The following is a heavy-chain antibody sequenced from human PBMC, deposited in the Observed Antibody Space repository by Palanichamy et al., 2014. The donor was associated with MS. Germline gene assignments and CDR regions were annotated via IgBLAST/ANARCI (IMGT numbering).Heavy chain of an antibody. Sequence: EVQLVESGGGVLQPGGSLRLSCAASGFTFSSYWMHWVRQASGKGLVWVSRIDSDGNNIQYAGSVKGRFTISRANAKNTLYLQMNSLRVEDTAVYYCARVLAGGCMDVWGQGTTVTISS. CDR1: GFTFSSYW. J-gene: IGHJ6*02. CDR3: ARVLAGGCMDV. D-gene: IGHD6-13*01. V-gene: IGHV3-74*03. CDR2: IDSDGNNI.